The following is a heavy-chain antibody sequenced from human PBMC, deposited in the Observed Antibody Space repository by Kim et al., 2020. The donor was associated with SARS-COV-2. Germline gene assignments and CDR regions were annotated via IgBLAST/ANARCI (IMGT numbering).Heavy chain of an antibody. J-gene: IGHJ4*02. CDR1: GFTFTSSA. V-gene: IGHV1-58*01. CDR3: AAVPYYYDSSGGGYYFDY. Sequence: SVKVSCKASGFTFTSSAVQWVRQARGQRLEWIGWIVVGSGNTNYAQKFQERVTITRDMSTSTAYMELSSLRSEDTAVYYCAAVPYYYDSSGGGYYFDYWGQGTLVTVSS. CDR2: IVVGSGNT. D-gene: IGHD3-22*01.